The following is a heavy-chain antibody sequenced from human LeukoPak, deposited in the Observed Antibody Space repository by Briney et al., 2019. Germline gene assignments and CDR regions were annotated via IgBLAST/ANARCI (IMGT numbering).Heavy chain of an antibody. Sequence: GRSLRLSCAASGFTFSSYGMHWVRQAPGKGLEWVAVISYDGSNKYYADSVKGRFTISRDNSKNTLYLQMNSLRAEDTAVYYCAKQGNIGAGWELLYDYWGQGTLVTVSS. CDR3: AKQGNIGAGWELLYDY. CDR2: ISYDGSNK. J-gene: IGHJ4*02. CDR1: GFTFSSYG. D-gene: IGHD1-26*01. V-gene: IGHV3-30*18.